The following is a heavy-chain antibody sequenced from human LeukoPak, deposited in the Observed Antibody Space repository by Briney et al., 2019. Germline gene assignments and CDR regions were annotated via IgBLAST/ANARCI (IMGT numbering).Heavy chain of an antibody. CDR1: GDSITNNH. V-gene: IGHV4-59*08. J-gene: IGHJ4*02. CDR2: ISYTGNT. CDR3: ARHIFPDGSPFDS. Sequence: SETLSLTCTVSGDSITNNHWSWIRQPPGKGLEWLGRISYTGNTNYNPSLKSRLTISVDTSKNHFSLTLTSVTAADTALYYCARHIFPDGSPFDSWGQGSLVTVSS. D-gene: IGHD3-10*01.